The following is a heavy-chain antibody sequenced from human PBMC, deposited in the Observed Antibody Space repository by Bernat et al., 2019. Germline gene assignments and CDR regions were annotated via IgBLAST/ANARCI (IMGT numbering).Heavy chain of an antibody. CDR1: GLTVSNAW. CDR2: ISGSGGST. D-gene: IGHD6-6*01. CDR3: AKGYSSSSSNDAFDI. V-gene: IGHV3-23*04. J-gene: IGHJ3*02. Sequence: EVQLVEAGGGLVKPGESLRLSCVASGLTVSNAWMSWVRQAPGKGLEWVSAISGSGGSTYYADSVKGRFTISRDNSKNTLYLQMNSLRAEDTAVYYCAKGYSSSSSNDAFDIWGQGTMVTVSS.